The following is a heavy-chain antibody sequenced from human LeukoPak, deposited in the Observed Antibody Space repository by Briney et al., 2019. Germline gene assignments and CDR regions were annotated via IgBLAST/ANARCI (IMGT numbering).Heavy chain of an antibody. V-gene: IGHV4-31*03. CDR3: ARDGYSYGELDY. Sequence: PSETLSLTCTVSGGSISSGGYYWSWIRQHSGKGLEWIGYIYYSGSTYYNPSLKSRVTISVDTSKNQFSLKLSSVTAADTAVYYCARDGYSYGELDYWGQGTLVTVSS. D-gene: IGHD5-18*01. CDR1: GGSISSGGYY. CDR2: IYYSGST. J-gene: IGHJ4*02.